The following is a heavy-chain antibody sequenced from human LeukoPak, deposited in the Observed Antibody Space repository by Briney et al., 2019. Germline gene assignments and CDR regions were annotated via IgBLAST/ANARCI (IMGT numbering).Heavy chain of an antibody. Sequence: QSGGSLRLSCAASGFTFDDYAMHWVRQAPGKGLEWVSGISWNSGSIGYADSVKGRFTISRDNAKNSLYLQMNSLRAEDTALYYCAKDIGATTSGGLGDYWGQGTLVTVSS. V-gene: IGHV3-9*01. CDR3: AKDIGATTSGGLGDY. J-gene: IGHJ4*02. CDR1: GFTFDDYA. CDR2: ISWNSGSI. D-gene: IGHD1-26*01.